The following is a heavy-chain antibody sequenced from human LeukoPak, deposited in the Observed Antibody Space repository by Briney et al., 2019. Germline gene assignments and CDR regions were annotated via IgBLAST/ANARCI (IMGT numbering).Heavy chain of an antibody. J-gene: IGHJ3*02. Sequence: PGGSLRLSCAASGFTFSSYAMSWVRQAPGKGLEWVSTISGSSGRTYYAASVKGRFTISRDNSKNTLYLQMNSLRAEDTAVYYCAKHTYPRYYYDSSGYYGGPAIWGQGTMVTVSS. V-gene: IGHV3-23*01. CDR1: GFTFSSYA. D-gene: IGHD3-22*01. CDR2: ISGSSGRT. CDR3: AKHTYPRYYYDSSGYYGGPAI.